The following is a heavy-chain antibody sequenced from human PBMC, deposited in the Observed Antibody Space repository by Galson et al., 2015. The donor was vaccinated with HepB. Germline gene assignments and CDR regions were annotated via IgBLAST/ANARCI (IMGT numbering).Heavy chain of an antibody. V-gene: IGHV1-69*13. CDR3: ARDGASGDYWSGAFNI. Sequence: SVKVSCKASGGIFRTYAISWVRQAPGQGLEWIGGIIPAFRTTNYAQKFQGRVTITADESTSADYMELRSLGYEDTALYYCARDGASGDYWSGAFNIWGQGTMVTVS. D-gene: IGHD4-17*01. CDR2: IIPAFRTT. CDR1: GGIFRTYA. J-gene: IGHJ3*02.